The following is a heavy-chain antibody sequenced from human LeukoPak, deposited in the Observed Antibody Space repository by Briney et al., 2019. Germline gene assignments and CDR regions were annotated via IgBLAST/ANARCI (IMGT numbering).Heavy chain of an antibody. Sequence: GGSLRLSCGVSGFTFSSYAMHWVRQAPGKGLEWVGFIRYDRSKKSYADSVKGRFTISRDNGKSSLFLQMDSLRAEDTAIYFCARDPYSGNYGPYYYYMDVWGKGTTVTVSS. D-gene: IGHD3-3*01. CDR1: GFTFSSYA. J-gene: IGHJ6*03. CDR3: ARDPYSGNYGPYYYYMDV. V-gene: IGHV3-30*02. CDR2: IRYDRSKK.